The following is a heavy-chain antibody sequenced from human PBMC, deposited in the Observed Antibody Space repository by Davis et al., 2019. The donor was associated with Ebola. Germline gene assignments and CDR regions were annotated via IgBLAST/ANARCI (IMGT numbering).Heavy chain of an antibody. D-gene: IGHD3-10*01. CDR1: AGSISSYY. V-gene: IGHV4-4*07. J-gene: IGHJ5*02. Sequence: MPSETLSLTCTVSAGSISSYYWTWIRQPAGKGLEWIGRIYSSGSTNYNLSLKSRVTMSVDTSKNQFSLKLSSVTAADTAVYYCARSYHYGSGAYNWFDPWGQGTLVTVSS. CDR3: ARSYHYGSGAYNWFDP. CDR2: IYSSGST.